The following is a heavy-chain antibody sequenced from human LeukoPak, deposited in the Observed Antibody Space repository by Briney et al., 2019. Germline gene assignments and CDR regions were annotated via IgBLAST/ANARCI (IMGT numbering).Heavy chain of an antibody. CDR1: GGSISSYY. D-gene: IGHD1-26*01. V-gene: IGHV4-59*01. CDR2: IYYSGST. J-gene: IGHJ3*02. Sequence: SETLSLTCTVSGGSISSYYWSWIRQPPGKGLEWIGYIYYSGSTSYNPSLKSRVTISVDTSKKKFSLKLSSVTAADTAFYYCARYIVSYPHDAFDIWGQGTMVTVSS. CDR3: ARYIVSYPHDAFDI.